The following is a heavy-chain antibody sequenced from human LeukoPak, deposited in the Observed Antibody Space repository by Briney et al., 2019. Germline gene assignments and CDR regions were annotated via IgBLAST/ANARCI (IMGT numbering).Heavy chain of an antibody. V-gene: IGHV3-7*04. CDR2: INRDGGQR. CDR3: ARDISPDDYFDSHKCYYDAFDI. Sequence: GGSLRLSCAASGFTLSGYWMTWVRQAPGKGLEWVANINRDGGQRSYVDSVKGRFAISRDNAKSSLYLQMSSLKPEDTAVYYCARDISPDDYFDSHKCYYDAFDIWGQGTLVTVSS. D-gene: IGHD3-22*01. J-gene: IGHJ3*02. CDR1: GFTLSGYW.